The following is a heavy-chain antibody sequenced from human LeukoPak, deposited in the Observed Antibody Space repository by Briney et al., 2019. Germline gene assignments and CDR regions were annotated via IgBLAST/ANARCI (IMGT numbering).Heavy chain of an antibody. J-gene: IGHJ4*02. CDR3: ARERRWDFDY. CDR1: GGSISSGSYY. V-gene: IGHV4-61*02. D-gene: IGHD5-24*01. CDR2: IYTSGST. Sequence: PSETLSLTCTVSGGSISSGSYYWSWIRQPAGKGLEWIGRIYTSGSTNYNPSLKSRVTISVDTSKNQFSLKLSSVTAADTAVYYCARERRWDFDYWGQGTLATVSS.